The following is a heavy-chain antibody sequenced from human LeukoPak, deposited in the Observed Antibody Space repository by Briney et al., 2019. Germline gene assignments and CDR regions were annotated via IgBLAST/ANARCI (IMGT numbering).Heavy chain of an antibody. D-gene: IGHD3-9*01. CDR1: GFTFSSYS. J-gene: IGHJ4*02. CDR2: VYGVGRT. CDR3: TTLTGYSHFDS. Sequence: GGSLRLSCAASGFTFSSYSMNWVRQAPGKGLEWVSTVYGVGRTYCAGSVKGRFTISQDVSKNTIYLQMNTLRADDTAVYYCTTLTGYSHFDSWGQGTLVTVSS. V-gene: IGHV3-66*04.